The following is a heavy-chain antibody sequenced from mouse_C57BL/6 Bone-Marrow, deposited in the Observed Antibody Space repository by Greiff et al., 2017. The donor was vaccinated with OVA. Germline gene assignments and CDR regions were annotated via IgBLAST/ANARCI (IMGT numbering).Heavy chain of an antibody. CDR2: IYPRSGNT. Sequence: QVHVKQSGAELARPGASVKLSCKASGYTFTSYGISWVKQRTGQGLEWIGEIYPRSGNTYYNEKFKGKATLTADKSSSTAYMELRSLTSEDSAVYFCARSPLYDGYSAWFAYWGQGTLVTVSA. V-gene: IGHV1-81*01. CDR3: ARSPLYDGYSAWFAY. J-gene: IGHJ3*01. D-gene: IGHD2-3*01. CDR1: GYTFTSYG.